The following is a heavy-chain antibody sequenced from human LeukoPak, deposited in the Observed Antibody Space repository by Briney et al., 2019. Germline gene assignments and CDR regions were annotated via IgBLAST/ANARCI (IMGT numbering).Heavy chain of an antibody. CDR1: GFSINGNY. V-gene: IGHV4-59*01. J-gene: IGHJ5*02. Sequence: PSETLSLTCTVSGFSINGNYWTWIRQPPGKGLEWIGSVSDTGDTDYNPSLKSRLTISVDTSKSQLSLSLRSVTAADTALYYCARVFRGVVTSNWFDPWGQGTLVTVSS. CDR2: VSDTGDT. D-gene: IGHD3-3*01. CDR3: ARVFRGVVTSNWFDP.